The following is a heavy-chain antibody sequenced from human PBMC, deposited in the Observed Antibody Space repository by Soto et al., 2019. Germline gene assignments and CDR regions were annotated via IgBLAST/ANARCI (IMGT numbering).Heavy chain of an antibody. Sequence: QVQLVQSGAEVKKPGSSVKVSCEASGDTFSTYAISWVRQAPGQGLEWMGGIIPMFGTPDYAQKFQGRVTISADKFATTAYMELSRLTSEDTAVYYCARGVGVAEPDNHYYGLEVWGQGTTVTVSS. J-gene: IGHJ6*02. D-gene: IGHD3-3*01. CDR2: IIPMFGTP. V-gene: IGHV1-69*06. CDR1: GDTFSTYA. CDR3: ARGVGVAEPDNHYYGLEV.